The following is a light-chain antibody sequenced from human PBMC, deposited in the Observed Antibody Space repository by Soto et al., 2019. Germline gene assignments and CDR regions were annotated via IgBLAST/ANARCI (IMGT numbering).Light chain of an antibody. CDR1: SSNIGAGYD. CDR3: QSYDSSLSRSV. Sequence: QAVVTQPPSVSGAPGQRVTISCTGSSSNIGAGYDVHWYQQLPGTAPKLLIYGNSNRPSGVPDRFSGSKSGTSASLAITGLQAEDEADYYCQSYDSSLSRSVFGTGTKLTVL. CDR2: GNS. J-gene: IGLJ1*01. V-gene: IGLV1-40*01.